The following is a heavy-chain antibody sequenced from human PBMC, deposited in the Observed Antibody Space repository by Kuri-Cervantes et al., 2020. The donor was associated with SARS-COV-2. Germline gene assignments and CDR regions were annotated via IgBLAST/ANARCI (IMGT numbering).Heavy chain of an antibody. CDR3: ARAEYQPGSTTPFDY. D-gene: IGHD1-26*01. J-gene: IGHJ4*02. CDR2: LNYDGST. V-gene: IGHV4-34*01. Sequence: GSLRLSCAASGFTFSSYAMSWIRQPPGKGLEWIGELNYDGSTNYNPSLKSRIIIPGDASKNQFSLKVTSVTAADTAVYYCARAEYQPGSTTPFDYWGQGTLVTVSS. CDR1: GFTFSSYA.